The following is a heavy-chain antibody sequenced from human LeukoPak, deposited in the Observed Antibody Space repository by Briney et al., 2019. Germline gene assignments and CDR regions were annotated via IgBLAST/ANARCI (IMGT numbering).Heavy chain of an antibody. J-gene: IGHJ4*02. V-gene: IGHV3-30*14. CDR1: GFTFSSYA. D-gene: IGHD1-1*01. CDR2: ISYDGSNK. CDR3: VREGLERRTNFDY. Sequence: PGRSLRLSCAASGFTFSSYAMHWVRQAPGKGLEWGAVISYDGSNKYYADSVKGRFTISRDSSKNTVYLQMNSLTAEDTAVYYCVREGLERRTNFDYWGQGTLVSVSS.